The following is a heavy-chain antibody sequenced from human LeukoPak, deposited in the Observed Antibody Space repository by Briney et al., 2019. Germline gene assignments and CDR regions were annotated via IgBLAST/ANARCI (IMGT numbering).Heavy chain of an antibody. J-gene: IGHJ4*02. CDR1: GFTFSNYG. CDR3: TKDVLGGTQSVSAGLDS. CDR2: ISYDGSNK. D-gene: IGHD3-16*01. Sequence: GGSLRLSCVASGFTFSNYGMHWVRQAPGKGLEWVAVISYDGSNKYYADSVKGRFTISRDNSKNTLYLQMNSLGAEDTAVYYCTKDVLGGTQSVSAGLDSWGQGTLVTVSS. V-gene: IGHV3-30*18.